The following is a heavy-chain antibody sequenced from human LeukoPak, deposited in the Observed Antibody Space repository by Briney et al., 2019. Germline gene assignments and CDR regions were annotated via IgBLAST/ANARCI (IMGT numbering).Heavy chain of an antibody. D-gene: IGHD4-17*01. Sequence: SETLSLTCTVSGGSISSYFWTWIRQPAGKGLEWIGRIYTSGSTNYNPSLNSRVTMSVDTSKNQFSLKLSSVTAADTAVYYCASDYGDFPFGYWGQGTLVTVSS. V-gene: IGHV4-4*07. CDR2: IYTSGST. CDR3: ASDYGDFPFGY. J-gene: IGHJ4*02. CDR1: GGSISSYF.